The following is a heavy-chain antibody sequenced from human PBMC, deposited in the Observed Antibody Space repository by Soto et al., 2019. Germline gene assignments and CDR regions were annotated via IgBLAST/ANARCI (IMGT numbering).Heavy chain of an antibody. CDR3: RTTVTTEDYFDY. J-gene: IGHJ4*02. CDR1: GFTFSSYG. Sequence: QVQLVESGGGVVQPGRSLRLSCAASGFTFSSYGMHWVRQAPGKGLEWVAVIWYDGSNKNYADSVKGRFTISRDNSKNTLYLQMNSLRAEDTAVYYCRTTVTTEDYFDYWGQGTLVTVSS. V-gene: IGHV3-33*01. D-gene: IGHD4-17*01. CDR2: IWYDGSNK.